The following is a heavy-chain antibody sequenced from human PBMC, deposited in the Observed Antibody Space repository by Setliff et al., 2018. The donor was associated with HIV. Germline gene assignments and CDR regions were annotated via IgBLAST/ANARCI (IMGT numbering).Heavy chain of an antibody. CDR2: IYYSGST. CDR1: GVSFSGYY. CDR3: ARQWRDQYNSGVSTEYFQH. J-gene: IGHJ1*01. V-gene: IGHV4-34*01. Sequence: PSETLSLTCAVYGVSFSGYYWSWIRQPPGKGLEWIGSIYYSGSTYYNPSLNDRATIPLNTSKNQFPLKLNSATAADTAVYYCARQWRDQYNSGVSTEYFQHWGLGTLVTVSS. D-gene: IGHD3-22*01.